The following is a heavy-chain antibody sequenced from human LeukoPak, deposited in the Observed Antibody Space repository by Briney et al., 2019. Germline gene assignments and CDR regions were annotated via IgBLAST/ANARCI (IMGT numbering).Heavy chain of an antibody. CDR2: IKSRRDGGTT. CDR1: GITVSDAW. CDR3: TTPPD. Sequence: GGSLRLSCEAPGITVSDAWMSWVRQAPGKGLEWVGRIKSRRDGGTTDFAAPVKGRFSISRDDSKNTLYLQMNSLTMEDTAVYYCTTPPDLGQGTPATVSS. V-gene: IGHV3-15*01. J-gene: IGHJ4*02.